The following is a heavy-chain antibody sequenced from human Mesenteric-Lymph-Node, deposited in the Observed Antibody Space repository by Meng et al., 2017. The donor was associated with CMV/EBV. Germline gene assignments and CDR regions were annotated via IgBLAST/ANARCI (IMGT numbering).Heavy chain of an antibody. J-gene: IGHJ6*02. D-gene: IGHD2-2*01. Sequence: ASVKVSCKASGGTFSSYAISWVRQATGQGLEWMGWMNPNSGNTGYAQKFQGRVTITRNTSISTAYMELSSLRSEDTAVYYCARDGSYCSSTSCSSDYYYYGMDVWGQGTTVTVSS. CDR2: MNPNSGNT. V-gene: IGHV1-8*03. CDR3: ARDGSYCSSTSCSSDYYYYGMDV. CDR1: GGTFSSYA.